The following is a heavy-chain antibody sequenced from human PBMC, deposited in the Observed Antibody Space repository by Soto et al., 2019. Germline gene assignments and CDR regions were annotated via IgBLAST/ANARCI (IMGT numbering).Heavy chain of an antibody. V-gene: IGHV3-9*01. CDR2: ISWNSVSI. CDR3: ARVYCGGDCYKGYYYYGMDV. D-gene: IGHD2-21*02. Sequence: EVQLVESGGGLVQPGRSLRLSCAASGFTFDDYAMHWVRQAPGKGLEWVSGISWNSVSIAYADSVKGRFTISRDNAKNSLYLQMNSLRAEDTAFYYCARVYCGGDCYKGYYYYGMDVWGQGTTVTVSS. J-gene: IGHJ6*02. CDR1: GFTFDDYA.